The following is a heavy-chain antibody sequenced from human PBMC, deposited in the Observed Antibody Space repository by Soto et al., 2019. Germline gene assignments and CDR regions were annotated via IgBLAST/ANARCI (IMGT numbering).Heavy chain of an antibody. CDR1: GFSLTTVGVG. D-gene: IGHD3-3*01. V-gene: IGHV2-5*02. CDR3: AHRRAFIGVVYCMAV. CDR2: IYWDDDK. Sequence: QITLKESGPTLVKPTQTLTLTCAFSGFSLTTVGVGVGWIRQPPGKALEWLALIYWDDDKRYSPSLKTRLSTPQETSKKQVILMMTNMDPVETGTYYCAHRRAFIGVVYCMAVWGQGTTVTVSS. J-gene: IGHJ6*02.